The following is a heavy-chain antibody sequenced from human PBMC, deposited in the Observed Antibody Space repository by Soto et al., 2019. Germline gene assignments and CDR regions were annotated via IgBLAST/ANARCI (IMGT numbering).Heavy chain of an antibody. V-gene: IGHV4-39*07. J-gene: IGHJ4*02. CDR3: ARVALSGDPRKYSDY. D-gene: IGHD4-17*01. CDR2: GYHGGNT. CDR1: GGSISSNSYY. Sequence: SETLSLTCTVSGGSISSNSYYWAWIRQPPGKGLEWIGSGYHGGNTYYNPSHKSRVTISVDTSKNEFSLKLSSVTAADTAVYYCARVALSGDPRKYSDYWGQGTLVTVS.